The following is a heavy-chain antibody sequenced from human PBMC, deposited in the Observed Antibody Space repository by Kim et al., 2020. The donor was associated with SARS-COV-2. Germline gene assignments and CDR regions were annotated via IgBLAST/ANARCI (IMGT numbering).Heavy chain of an antibody. D-gene: IGHD6-19*01. J-gene: IGHJ6*02. Sequence: SETLSLTCTVSGGSISSSSYYWGWIRQPPGKGLEWIGSIYYSESTYYNPSLKSRVTISVDTSKNQFSLKLSSLTAADTAVYYCARLYSSGWYFGYYYGMDVWGQGTTVTVSS. V-gene: IGHV4-39*01. CDR2: IYYSEST. CDR1: GGSISSSSYY. CDR3: ARLYSSGWYFGYYYGMDV.